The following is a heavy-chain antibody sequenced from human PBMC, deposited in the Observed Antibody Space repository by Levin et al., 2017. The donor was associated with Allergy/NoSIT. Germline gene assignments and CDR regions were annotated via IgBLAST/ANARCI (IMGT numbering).Heavy chain of an antibody. J-gene: IGHJ4*02. CDR2: IYYSGST. V-gene: IGHV4-61*01. CDR1: GGSVSSGSYY. D-gene: IGHD3-9*01. CDR3: ARAPYFDWLTHYFDY. Sequence: SETLSLTCTVSGGSVSSGSYYWSWIRQPPGKGLEWIGYIYYSGSTNYNPSLKSRVTISVDTSKNQFSLKLSSVTAADTAVYYCARAPYFDWLTHYFDYWGQGTLVTVSS.